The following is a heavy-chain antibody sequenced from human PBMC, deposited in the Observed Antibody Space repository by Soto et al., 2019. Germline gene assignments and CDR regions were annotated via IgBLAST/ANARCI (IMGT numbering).Heavy chain of an antibody. CDR2: ISYSGSS. Sequence: KSSETLSLTCTVSGGSNIRDGYYWSWIRQHPGKGLEWIAYISYSGSSYSNPSLKSRVTISADTSKNQFSLRLTSVTAADTAVYFCARATPAGSADFWGQGTLVTVS. CDR1: GGSNIRDGYY. J-gene: IGHJ4*02. CDR3: ARATPAGSADF. V-gene: IGHV4-31*03. D-gene: IGHD2-2*01.